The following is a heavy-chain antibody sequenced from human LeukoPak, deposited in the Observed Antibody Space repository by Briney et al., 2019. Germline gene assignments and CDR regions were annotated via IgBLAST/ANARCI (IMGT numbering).Heavy chain of an antibody. CDR3: ARQGKSGSWGLDY. CDR1: GGSISSYY. CDR2: IYYSGST. Sequence: PSETLSLTCTVSGGSISSYYWSWIRQPPGKGLEWIGYIYYSGSTNYNPSLKSRVTISVDTSKNQFSLKLSSVTAADTAVYYCARQGKSGSWGLDYSGQGTLVTVSS. J-gene: IGHJ4*02. D-gene: IGHD6-13*01. V-gene: IGHV4-59*08.